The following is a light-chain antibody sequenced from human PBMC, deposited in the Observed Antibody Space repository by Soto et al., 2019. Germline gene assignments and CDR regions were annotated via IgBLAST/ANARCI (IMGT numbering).Light chain of an antibody. CDR1: SSDVGGYNY. J-gene: IGLJ2*01. CDR2: DVS. V-gene: IGLV2-14*01. CDR3: SSYTSSSTPVV. Sequence: QSALTQPASVAGSPRQAITISCTGTSSDVGGYNYVSWYQQHPGKAHKLLIYDVSNRPTGVSNRFSGSKSVNTASLTSSGLQAEDEADYYCSSYTSSSTPVVFGGGTQLTVL.